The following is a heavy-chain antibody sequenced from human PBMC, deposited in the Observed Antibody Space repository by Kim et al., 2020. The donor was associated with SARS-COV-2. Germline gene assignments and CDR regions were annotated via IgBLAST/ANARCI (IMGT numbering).Heavy chain of an antibody. Sequence: SETLSLTCTVSGGSISSYYWSWIRQPPGKGLEWIGYIYYSGSTNYNPSLKSRVTISVDTSKNQFSLKLSSVTAADTAVYYCARDGLVGAPPGDYYGIEVWGEGTPVTVSS. CDR3: ARDGLVGAPPGDYYGIEV. CDR1: GGSISSYY. CDR2: IYYSGST. V-gene: IGHV4-59*01. D-gene: IGHD1-26*01. J-gene: IGHJ6*04.